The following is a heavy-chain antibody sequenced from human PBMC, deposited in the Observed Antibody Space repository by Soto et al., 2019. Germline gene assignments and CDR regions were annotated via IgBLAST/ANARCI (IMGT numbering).Heavy chain of an antibody. CDR1: GFTVSSNY. V-gene: IGHV3-66*01. D-gene: IGHD3-10*01. Sequence: PGGSLRLSCAASGFTVSSNYMSWVRQAPGKGLEWVSVIYSGGSTYYADSVKGRFTISRDNSKNTLYLQMNSLRAEDTAVYYCARDRVSGSGSPTYYFDYWGQGTLVTVSS. CDR2: IYSGGST. CDR3: ARDRVSGSGSPTYYFDY. J-gene: IGHJ4*02.